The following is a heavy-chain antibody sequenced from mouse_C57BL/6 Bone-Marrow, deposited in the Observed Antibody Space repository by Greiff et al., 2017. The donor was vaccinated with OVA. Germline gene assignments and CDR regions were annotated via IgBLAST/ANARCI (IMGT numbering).Heavy chain of an antibody. V-gene: IGHV3-6*01. CDR2: ISYDGSN. J-gene: IGHJ2*01. CDR1: GYSITSGYY. CDR3: AREGITTVVATDHFDY. D-gene: IGHD1-1*01. Sequence: DVQLVESGPGLVKPSQSLSLTCSVTGYSITSGYYWNWIRQFPGNKLEWMGYISYDGSNNYNPSLKNRISITRDTSKNQFFLKLNSVTTEDTATYYCAREGITTVVATDHFDYWGQGTTLTVSS.